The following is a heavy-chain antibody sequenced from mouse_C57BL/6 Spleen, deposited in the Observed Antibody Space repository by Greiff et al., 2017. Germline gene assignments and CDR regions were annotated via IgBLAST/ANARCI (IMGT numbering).Heavy chain of an antibody. CDR3: AREQLRPRAMDY. CDR2: IYPGSGST. J-gene: IGHJ4*01. V-gene: IGHV1-55*01. Sequence: QVQLQQPGAELVKPGASVKMSCKASGYTFTSYWITWVKQRPGQGLEWIGDIYPGSGSTNYNEKFKSKATLTVDTSSSTAYMQLSSLTSEDSAVYYCAREQLRPRAMDYWGQGTSVTVSS. CDR1: GYTFTSYW. D-gene: IGHD3-2*02.